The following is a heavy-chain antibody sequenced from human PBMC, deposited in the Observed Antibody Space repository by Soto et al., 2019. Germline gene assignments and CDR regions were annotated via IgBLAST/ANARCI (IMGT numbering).Heavy chain of an antibody. CDR2: INIYNGNT. V-gene: IGHV1-3*04. D-gene: IGHD5-12*01. CDR3: AREGVAPYYYYGMDV. Sequence: ASVKVSCKASGYKFSSYAIHWVRQAPGQRLEWMGWINIYNGNTKYAQKFHGRVTMITDTSTSTVHMEVSSLRSDDTAVYYCAREGVAPYYYYGMDVWGQGTPVTVSS. CDR1: GYKFSSYA. J-gene: IGHJ6*02.